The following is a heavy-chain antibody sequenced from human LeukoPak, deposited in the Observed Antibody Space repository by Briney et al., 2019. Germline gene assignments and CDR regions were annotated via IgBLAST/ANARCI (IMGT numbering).Heavy chain of an antibody. V-gene: IGHV5-51*01. Sequence: GESLKISCKGSGYSFTTYWIGWVRQMPGKDLEWLAIINPGDSDTRYSPSFQGQVTISADKSISTAYLQWSSLKASDGAMYYCVRPAASGWYDSWGQGTPVSV. CDR2: INPGDSDT. CDR1: GYSFTTYW. D-gene: IGHD1-26*01. CDR3: VRPAASGWYDS. J-gene: IGHJ5*01.